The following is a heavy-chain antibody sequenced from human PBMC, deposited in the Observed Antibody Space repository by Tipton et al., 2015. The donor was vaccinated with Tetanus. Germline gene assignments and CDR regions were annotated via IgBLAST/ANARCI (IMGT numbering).Heavy chain of an antibody. D-gene: IGHD1-26*01. CDR2: IKSDGSDT. Sequence: SLRLSCAASGFPFSDYWMHWVRQAPGKRLEWVSHIKSDGSDTHYADSVKGRFTISRDNARSTLFLYMNSLRVDDTAIYFCTRDLHRQWDLELWGPGALVSVSS. V-gene: IGHV3-74*01. J-gene: IGHJ5*02. CDR1: GFPFSDYW. CDR3: TRDLHRQWDLEL.